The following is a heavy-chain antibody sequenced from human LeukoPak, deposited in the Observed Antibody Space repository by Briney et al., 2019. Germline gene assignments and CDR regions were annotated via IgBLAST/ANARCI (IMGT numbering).Heavy chain of an antibody. Sequence: ASVKVSCKASGYTFTGYYMHWMRQAPGQGLEWMGWINPNSGGTNYAQKFQGRVTMTRDTSISTAYMELSRLRSDDTAVYYCARGREWELLSPFDYWGQGTLVTVSS. CDR2: INPNSGGT. CDR3: ARGREWELLSPFDY. J-gene: IGHJ4*02. D-gene: IGHD1-26*01. V-gene: IGHV1-2*02. CDR1: GYTFTGYY.